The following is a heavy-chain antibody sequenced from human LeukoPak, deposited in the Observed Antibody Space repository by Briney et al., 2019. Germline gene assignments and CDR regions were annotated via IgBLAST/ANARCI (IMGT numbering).Heavy chain of an antibody. V-gene: IGHV1-2*02. CDR3: ARVPQPVDIVVVPAAQAWFDP. CDR1: GYTFTGYY. J-gene: IGHJ5*02. CDR2: INPNSGGT. D-gene: IGHD2-2*03. Sequence: ASVKVSCKASGYTFTGYYMHWVRQAPGQGLEWMGWINPNSGGTNYAQKFQGRVTMTRDTSISTAYMELSRLRSDDTAVYYCARVPQPVDIVVVPAAQAWFDPWGQGTLVTVSS.